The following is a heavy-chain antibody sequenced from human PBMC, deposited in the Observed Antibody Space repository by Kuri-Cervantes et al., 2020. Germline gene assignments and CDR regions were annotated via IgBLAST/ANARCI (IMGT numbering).Heavy chain of an antibody. CDR1: GNTFIRCD. D-gene: IGHD2-2*01. CDR2: IIPIFGTA. V-gene: IGHV1-69*05. Sequence: SVKVSCKASGNTFIRCDIRWVRQAPGQGLEWMGGIIPIFGTANYAQKFQGRVTITTDESTSTAYMELSSLRSEDTAVYYCARGPQYRADYYYYYMDVWGKGTTVTVSS. J-gene: IGHJ6*03. CDR3: ARGPQYRADYYYYYMDV.